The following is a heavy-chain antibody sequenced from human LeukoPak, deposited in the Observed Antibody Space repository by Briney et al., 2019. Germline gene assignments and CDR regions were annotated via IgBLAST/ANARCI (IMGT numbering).Heavy chain of an antibody. J-gene: IGHJ5*02. V-gene: IGHV4-59*12. D-gene: IGHD5-18*01. CDR1: AGSISSDS. CDR3: ARGGGYSYWNWFDP. Sequence: SETLSLTCTVSAGSISSDSWNWIRQPPGQGLEWIGYINHSGGTKYNPSLESRVTISIDTSKNQFSLKLSSVTAADMAVYYCARGGGYSYWNWFDPWGQGTLITVSS. CDR2: INHSGGT.